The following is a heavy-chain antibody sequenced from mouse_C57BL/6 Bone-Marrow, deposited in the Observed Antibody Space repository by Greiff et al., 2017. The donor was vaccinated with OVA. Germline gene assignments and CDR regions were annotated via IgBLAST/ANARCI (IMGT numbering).Heavy chain of an antibody. Sequence: DVKLVESGGGLVQPGGSLKLSCAASGFTFSDYYMYWVRQTPEKRLEWVAYISNGGGSTYYPDTVKGRFTISRDNAKNTLYLQMSRLKSEDTAMYYCARHGGYYVGFAYWGQGTLVTVSA. CDR3: ARHGGYYVGFAY. CDR2: ISNGGGST. CDR1: GFTFSDYY. V-gene: IGHV5-12*01. D-gene: IGHD2-3*01. J-gene: IGHJ3*01.